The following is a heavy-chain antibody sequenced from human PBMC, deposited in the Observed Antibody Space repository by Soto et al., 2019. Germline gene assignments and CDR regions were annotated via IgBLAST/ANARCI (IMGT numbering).Heavy chain of an antibody. J-gene: IGHJ6*03. CDR3: ARRGAGDCSSTSCYDYYYYMDV. CDR1: GGTFSSYT. Sequence: VASVKVSCKASGGTFSSYTISWVRQAPGQGLEWMGRIIPILGIANYAQKFQGRVTITADKSTSTAYMELSSLRSEDTAVYYCARRGAGDCSSTSCYDYYYYMDVRGKGTTVTVSS. V-gene: IGHV1-69*02. D-gene: IGHD2-2*01. CDR2: IIPILGIA.